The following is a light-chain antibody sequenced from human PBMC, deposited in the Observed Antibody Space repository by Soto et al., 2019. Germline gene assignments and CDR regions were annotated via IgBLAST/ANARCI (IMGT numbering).Light chain of an antibody. J-gene: IGLJ2*01. V-gene: IGLV1-40*01. Sequence: QSVLTQPPSVSGAPGQRVTISCTGSSSNIGAGYDVQWYQQLPRTAPQLLIYGNSNRPSGVPDRFSGSKAGTSASLAITVLQAEEEADYYCESDDSSLGRVFGGGTKLTVL. CDR2: GNS. CDR3: ESDDSSLGRV. CDR1: SSNIGAGYD.